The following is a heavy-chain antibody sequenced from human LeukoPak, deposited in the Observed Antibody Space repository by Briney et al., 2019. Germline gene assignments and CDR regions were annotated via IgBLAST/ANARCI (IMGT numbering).Heavy chain of an antibody. CDR2: ISSGSSYI. D-gene: IGHD4-17*01. V-gene: IGHV3-21*01. J-gene: IGHJ4*02. CDR3: ATTSYGDYSNDY. Sequence: GGSLRLSCAASGFTFSTYSMNWVRQAPGKGLEWVSSISSGSSYIYYADSVKGRFTISRDNAKNSLYLQMNSLRAEDTAVYYCATTSYGDYSNDYWGQETLVTVSS. CDR1: GFTFSTYS.